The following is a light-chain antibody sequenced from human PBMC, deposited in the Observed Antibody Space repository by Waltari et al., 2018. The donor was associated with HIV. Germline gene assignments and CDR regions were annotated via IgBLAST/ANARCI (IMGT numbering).Light chain of an antibody. V-gene: IGKV1-16*02. CDR2: AAS. Sequence: DIQVTQSPSSLSASVGDRVTITCRASQGVGNSLAWFHQRPGKAPRPLIYAASSLQSGVPTKFSGSGSGTDFTLTISSLQPEDLGTYYCQQYYTYPFTFGPGTKVDIK. CDR3: QQYYTYPFT. J-gene: IGKJ3*01. CDR1: QGVGNS.